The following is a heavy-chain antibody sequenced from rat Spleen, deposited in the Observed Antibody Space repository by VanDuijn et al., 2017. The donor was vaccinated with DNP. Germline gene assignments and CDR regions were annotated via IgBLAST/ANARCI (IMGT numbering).Heavy chain of an antibody. CDR1: GFSLTSYA. J-gene: IGHJ2*01. CDR2: VWIGGTT. V-gene: IGHV2-43*01. Sequence: QVRLRESGPGLVQPSHTLSLTCTVSGFSLTSYAVSWVRQPPGKGLEWMGVVWIGGTTHISSIFKSRVSISRDTSKSQVFLEGNSLQSEDTATYYCARDGQWDYLDYWGQGVMVTVAS. D-gene: IGHD1-1*01. CDR3: ARDGQWDYLDY.